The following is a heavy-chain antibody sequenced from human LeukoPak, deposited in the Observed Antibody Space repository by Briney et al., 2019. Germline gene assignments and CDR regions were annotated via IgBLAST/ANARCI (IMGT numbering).Heavy chain of an antibody. CDR3: ARELPAAISYYMDV. CDR2: IYHSGST. CDR1: GYSISSGYY. V-gene: IGHV4-38-2*02. J-gene: IGHJ6*03. Sequence: SETLSLTCAVSGYSISSGYYWGWIRQPPGKGLEWIGSIYHSGSTYYNPSLKSRVTMSVDTSKNQFSLKLSSVTAADTAVYYCARELPAAISYYMDVWGKGTTVTVSS. D-gene: IGHD2-2*02.